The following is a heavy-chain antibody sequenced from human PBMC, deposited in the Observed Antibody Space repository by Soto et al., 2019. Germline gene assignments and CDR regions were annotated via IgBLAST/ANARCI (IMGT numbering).Heavy chain of an antibody. CDR2: IRSKGNNYAT. D-gene: IGHD3-3*01. CDR3: SRQASDFWSGKPQYYMDV. J-gene: IGHJ6*03. Sequence: EVQLVESGGGLVQPGGSLKLSCAASGFTFSGSALHWVRQASGKGLEWVGRIRSKGNNYATAYGASLKGRFTISRDDSKNTAYLQMKSLITEDTAVYYCSRQASDFWSGKPQYYMDVWGKGTTVTVSS. V-gene: IGHV3-73*01. CDR1: GFTFSGSA.